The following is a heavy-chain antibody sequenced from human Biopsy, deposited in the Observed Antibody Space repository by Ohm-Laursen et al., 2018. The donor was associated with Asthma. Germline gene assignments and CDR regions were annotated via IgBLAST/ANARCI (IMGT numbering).Heavy chain of an antibody. CDR3: ASDFPKDYVRYNFQF. CDR2: HDHEEGGT. D-gene: IGHD4-17*01. Sequence: ASVKASCKGSGYTLTDLSMHWVRQAPGQGLEWMGGHDHEEGGTVNARRFQGRVTMTEDTSTDTAYMELSSLSSDDTAVYYCASDFPKDYVRYNFQFWGQGTLVTVSS. CDR1: GYTLTDLS. V-gene: IGHV1-24*01. J-gene: IGHJ4*02.